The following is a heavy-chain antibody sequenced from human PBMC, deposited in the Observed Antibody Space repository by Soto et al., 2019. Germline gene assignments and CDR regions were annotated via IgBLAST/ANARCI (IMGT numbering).Heavy chain of an antibody. CDR1: GSSISSYY. CDR2: VYYTGST. CDR3: TRDLLPRYSFSGFDP. J-gene: IGHJ5*02. Sequence: SETLSLTCNVSGSSISSYYWSWIRKPPGKGLEWIGYVYYTGSTLYNPSLKSRVSISVDMSKKELSLRLSSVTSEDTALYYCTRDLLPRYSFSGFDPWGQGTQVTVSS. V-gene: IGHV4-59*01. D-gene: IGHD5-12*01.